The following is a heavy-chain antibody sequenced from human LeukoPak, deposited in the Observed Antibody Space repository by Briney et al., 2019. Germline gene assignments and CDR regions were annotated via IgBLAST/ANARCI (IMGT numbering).Heavy chain of an antibody. CDR2: ISAYNGNT. CDR1: GYTFTSYG. J-gene: IGHJ5*02. Sequence: RASVKVSCKASGYTFTSYGISWVRQAPGQGLEWMGWISAYNGNTNYAQKLQGRVTMTTDTSTSTAYMELSSLTSEDTAVYYCARGPNEVSGSYRWFDPWGQGTLVTVSS. V-gene: IGHV1-18*01. D-gene: IGHD1-26*01. CDR3: ARGPNEVSGSYRWFDP.